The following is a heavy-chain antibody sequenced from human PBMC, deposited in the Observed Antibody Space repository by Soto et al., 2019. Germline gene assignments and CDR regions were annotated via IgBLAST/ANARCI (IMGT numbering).Heavy chain of an antibody. D-gene: IGHD1-26*01. V-gene: IGHV5-51*01. Sequence: GESLKISCKGSGYSFPNYWIGWVRQMPGKGLEWMGIIYPGDSDTRYSPSFQGQVTISADRSISTAYLQWSRLKASDTAMYYCARQGGSLPHAFDIWGQGTMVTVSS. CDR2: IYPGDSDT. J-gene: IGHJ3*02. CDR1: GYSFPNYW. CDR3: ARQGGSLPHAFDI.